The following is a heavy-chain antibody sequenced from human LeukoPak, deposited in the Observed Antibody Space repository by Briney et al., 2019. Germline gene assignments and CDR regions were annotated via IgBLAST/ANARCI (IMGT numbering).Heavy chain of an antibody. J-gene: IGHJ5*02. CDR1: GGSISSGTYY. D-gene: IGHD3-10*01. CDR2: IYTSGST. CDR3: ARNGRELLWFGELLGSWFDP. V-gene: IGHV4-61*09. Sequence: SETLSLTCTVSGGSISSGTYYWSWIRQPAGKGLEWIGHIYTSGSTNYNPSLKSRVTISVDTSKNQFSLKLSSVTAADTAVYYCARNGRELLWFGELLGSWFDPWGQGTLVTVSS.